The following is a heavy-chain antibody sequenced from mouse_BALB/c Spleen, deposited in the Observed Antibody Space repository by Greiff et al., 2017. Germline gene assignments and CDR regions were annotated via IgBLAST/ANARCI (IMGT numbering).Heavy chain of an antibody. J-gene: IGHJ3*01. D-gene: IGHD2-14*01. CDR1: GFNIKDTY. CDR2: IDPANGNT. Sequence: VQLKESGAELVKPGASVKLSCTASGFNIKDTYMHWVKQRPEQGLEWIGRIDPANGNTKYDPKFQGKATITADTSSNTAYLQLSSLTSEDTAVYYCARAGVRAWFAYWGQGTLVTVSA. V-gene: IGHV14-3*02. CDR3: ARAGVRAWFAY.